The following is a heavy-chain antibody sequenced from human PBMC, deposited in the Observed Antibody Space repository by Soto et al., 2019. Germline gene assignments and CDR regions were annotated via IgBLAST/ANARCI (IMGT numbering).Heavy chain of an antibody. J-gene: IGHJ4*02. D-gene: IGHD4-17*01. CDR2: VSPENRNA. CDR3: EVTTGY. V-gene: IGHV1-8*01. CDR1: GYTFTEYD. Sequence: GASVKVSCKTFGYTFTEYDINWVRQAPGQGLEYMGWVSPENRNAGYAPQFRGRVSMTADTSINTVYLELTTLTYADTAVYYCEVTTGYWGQGTMVTVSS.